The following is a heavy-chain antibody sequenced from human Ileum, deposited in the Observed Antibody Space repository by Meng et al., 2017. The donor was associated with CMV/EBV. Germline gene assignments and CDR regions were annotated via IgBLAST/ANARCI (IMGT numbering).Heavy chain of an antibody. V-gene: IGHV3-53*01. Sequence: GGSLRLSCAVSGVTVSTNYMSWVRQAPGKGLEWVSVIYPDGTTYYADSVKGRFTISRDNFKNMLYLQMNSLRAEDTALYYCARAIAVAGTRRAFDYWGQGTLVTVPQ. J-gene: IGHJ4*02. CDR3: ARAIAVAGTRRAFDY. CDR2: IYPDGTT. CDR1: GVTVSTNY. D-gene: IGHD6-19*01.